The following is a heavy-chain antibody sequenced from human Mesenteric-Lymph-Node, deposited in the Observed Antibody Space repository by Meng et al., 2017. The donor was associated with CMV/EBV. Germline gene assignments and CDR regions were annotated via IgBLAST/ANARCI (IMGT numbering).Heavy chain of an antibody. Sequence: SETLSLTCTVSGGSISSSDYYWGWIRQPPGKGLEFIGTIYYSGYTSYNLSLKSRVTISIDTSKNQFSLNLSSVTAADTAVYYCARDRGARGGFDYWGQGTLVTVSS. CDR1: GGSISSSDYY. J-gene: IGHJ4*02. CDR3: ARDRGARGGFDY. D-gene: IGHD1-26*01. V-gene: IGHV4-39*07. CDR2: IYYSGYT.